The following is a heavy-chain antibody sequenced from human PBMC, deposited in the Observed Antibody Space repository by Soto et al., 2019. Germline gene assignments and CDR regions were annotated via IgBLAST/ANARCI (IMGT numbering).Heavy chain of an antibody. CDR3: AGPGSNWGSNGMDV. CDR2: IKPNSGGT. J-gene: IGHJ6*02. CDR1: GYTFTGYY. V-gene: IGHV1-2*02. D-gene: IGHD7-27*01. Sequence: ASVKVSCKASGYTFTGYYMHWVRQAPGQGLEWMGWIKPNSGGTNYAQKFQGRVTMTRDTSISTAYMELSRLRSDDTAVYYCAGPGSNWGSNGMDVWGQGTTVTVSS.